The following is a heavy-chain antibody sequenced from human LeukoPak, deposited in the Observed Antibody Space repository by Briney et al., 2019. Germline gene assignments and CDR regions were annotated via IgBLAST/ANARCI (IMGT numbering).Heavy chain of an antibody. CDR1: GYTFTSYG. V-gene: IGHV1-18*04. CDR2: ISAYNGNT. Sequence: GASVKVSCKASGYTFTSYGISWVRQAPGQGLEWMGWISAYNGNTNYAQKLQGRVTMTTDTSTSTAYMELRSLRSDDTAVYYCAREDDIAVAGTPAFDIWGQGTMVTVSS. CDR3: AREDDIAVAGTPAFDI. D-gene: IGHD6-19*01. J-gene: IGHJ3*02.